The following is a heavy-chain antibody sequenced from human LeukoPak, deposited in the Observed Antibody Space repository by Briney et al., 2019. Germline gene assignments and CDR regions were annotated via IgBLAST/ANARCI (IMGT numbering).Heavy chain of an antibody. V-gene: IGHV1-18*01. CDR3: ARDFLGYYDYVWGSYRSTSGAFDI. Sequence: ASVKVSCKASGYTFTSYGISWVRQAPGQGVEWMGWISAYNGITNYAQKLQGRVTMTTDTSTSTAYMELRSLRSDDTAVYYCARDFLGYYDYVWGSYRSTSGAFDIWGQGTMVTVSS. J-gene: IGHJ3*02. CDR2: ISAYNGIT. CDR1: GYTFTSYG. D-gene: IGHD3-16*02.